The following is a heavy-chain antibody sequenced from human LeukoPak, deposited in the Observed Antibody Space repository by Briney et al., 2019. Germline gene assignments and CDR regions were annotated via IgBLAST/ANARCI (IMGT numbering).Heavy chain of an antibody. CDR1: GGTFSSYA. D-gene: IGHD2-2*01. CDR3: ARGKPYYSSTSCYDNYYYYYMDV. Sequence: SVKVSCKASGGTFSSYAISWVRQAPGQGLEWMGGIIPIFGTANHAQKFQGRVTITTDESTSTAYMELSSLRSEDTAVYYCARGKPYYSSTSCYDNYYYYYMDVWGKGTTVTVSS. V-gene: IGHV1-69*05. CDR2: IIPIFGTA. J-gene: IGHJ6*03.